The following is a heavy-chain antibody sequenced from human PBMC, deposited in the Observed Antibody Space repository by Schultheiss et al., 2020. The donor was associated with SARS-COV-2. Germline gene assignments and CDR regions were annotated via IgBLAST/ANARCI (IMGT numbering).Heavy chain of an antibody. CDR2: IDPSDSYT. J-gene: IGHJ6*03. CDR1: GYSFTSYW. V-gene: IGHV5-10-1*01. D-gene: IGHD3-16*01. CDR3: ARPGGDNPTHMDV. Sequence: GGSLRLSCKGSGYSFTSYWISWVRQMPGKGLEWMGRIDPSDSYTNYSPSFQGHVTISADKSISTAYLQWSSLKASDTAMYYCARPGGDNPTHMDVWGKGTTVTVSS.